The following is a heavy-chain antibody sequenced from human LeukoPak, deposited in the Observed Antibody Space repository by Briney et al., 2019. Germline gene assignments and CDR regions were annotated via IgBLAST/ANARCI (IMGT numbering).Heavy chain of an antibody. Sequence: SQNLSLTCTVSGGSISSGGYYWSWIRQHPGKGLEWIGYIYYSGSTYYNPSLKSRVTISVDTSKNQFSLKLSSVTAADTAVYYCARGTGYSGSYLGAFDIWGQGTMVTVSS. J-gene: IGHJ3*02. CDR1: GGSISSGGYY. D-gene: IGHD1-26*01. CDR3: ARGTGYSGSYLGAFDI. V-gene: IGHV4-31*03. CDR2: IYYSGST.